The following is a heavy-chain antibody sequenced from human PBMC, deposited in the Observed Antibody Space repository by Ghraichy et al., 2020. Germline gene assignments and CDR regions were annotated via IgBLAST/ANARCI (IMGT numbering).Heavy chain of an antibody. J-gene: IGHJ3*02. D-gene: IGHD2-2*01. CDR2: IYYMGST. V-gene: IGHV4-61*01. Sequence: ESLNISCTVSGGSVSTGSYYWNWIRQPPGKGLEWIGYIYYMGSTNYNPSLKSRVTISVDPSKDQFSLKLTSVTAADTAVYYCARMNCGSASCDHAFEIWGQGTMVTVSS. CDR3: ARMNCGSASCDHAFEI. CDR1: GGSVSTGSYY.